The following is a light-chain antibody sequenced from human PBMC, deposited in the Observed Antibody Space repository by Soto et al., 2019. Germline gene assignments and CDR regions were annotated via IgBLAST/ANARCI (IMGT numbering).Light chain of an antibody. Sequence: EIMMTQSPATLSVSPGARATLSCRASQSVSSNFAWFQQKPGQAPRLLIYGASTRATGIPDRFSGGGSGTDFTLTISRLEPEDIAVFYCQQYAESPITFGQGTRLEI. CDR1: QSVSSN. CDR3: QQYAESPIT. V-gene: IGKV3D-15*01. CDR2: GAS. J-gene: IGKJ5*01.